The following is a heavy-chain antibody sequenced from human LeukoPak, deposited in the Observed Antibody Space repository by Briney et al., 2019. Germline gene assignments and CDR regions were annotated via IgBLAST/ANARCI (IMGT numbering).Heavy chain of an antibody. CDR2: INHSGST. CDR1: GGSFSGYY. Sequence: SETLSLTCAVYGGSFSGYYWSWIRQPPGKGLEWIGEINHSGSTNYNPSLKSRVTISVDTSKNQFSLKLSSVTAADTAVYYCARRRYYDILTGYLTYYYYYYMDVWGKGTTVTISS. CDR3: ARRRYYDILTGYLTYYYYYYMDV. V-gene: IGHV4-34*01. D-gene: IGHD3-9*01. J-gene: IGHJ6*03.